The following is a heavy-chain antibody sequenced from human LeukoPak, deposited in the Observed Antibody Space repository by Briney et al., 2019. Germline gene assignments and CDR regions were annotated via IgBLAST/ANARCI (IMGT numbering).Heavy chain of an antibody. V-gene: IGHV4-31*03. Sequence: PSQTLSLTCTVSGASISSGGYHWSWIRQHPGKGLEWIGYIYYSGSTYYNPSLKSRVTMSVDTSKNQFSLKLSSVTAADTAVYYCARGYDYSNYDIFDCWGQGTLVTVSS. J-gene: IGHJ4*02. D-gene: IGHD4-11*01. CDR2: IYYSGST. CDR3: ARGYDYSNYDIFDC. CDR1: GASISSGGYH.